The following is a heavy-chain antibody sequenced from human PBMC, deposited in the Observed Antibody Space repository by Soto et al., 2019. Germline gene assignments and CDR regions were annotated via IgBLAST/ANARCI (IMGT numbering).Heavy chain of an antibody. CDR2: IYYSGST. D-gene: IGHD6-13*01. J-gene: IGHJ6*02. Sequence: SETLSLTCTVSGGSISSGDYYWSWIRQPPGKGLEWIGYIYYSGSTYYNPSLKSRVTISVDTSKNQFSLKLSSVTAADTAVYYCARSASVIAAATGAGYYGMDVWGQGTTVTVSS. CDR3: ARSASVIAAATGAGYYGMDV. V-gene: IGHV4-30-4*01. CDR1: GGSISSGDYY.